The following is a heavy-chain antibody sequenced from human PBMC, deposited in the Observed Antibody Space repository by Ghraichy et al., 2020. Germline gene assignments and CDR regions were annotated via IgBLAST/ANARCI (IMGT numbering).Heavy chain of an antibody. Sequence: GGSLRLSCAASGFTFSSYSMNCVRQAPGKGLEWVSSISSSSSYIYYADSVKGRFTISRDNSKNSLYLQMNSLRSEDTAVYYCARSARLDTAMGKYYYYGMDVWGPGTTVTVSS. CDR2: ISSSSSYI. V-gene: IGHV3-21*01. CDR3: ARSARLDTAMGKYYYYGMDV. CDR1: GFTFSSYS. D-gene: IGHD5-18*01. J-gene: IGHJ6*02.